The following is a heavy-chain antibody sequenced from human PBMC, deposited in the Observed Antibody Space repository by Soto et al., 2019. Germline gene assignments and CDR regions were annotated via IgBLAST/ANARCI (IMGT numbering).Heavy chain of an antibody. CDR1: GFSFSSYD. D-gene: IGHD3-10*01. CDR3: ARGMIRGVVYYGVEV. Sequence: QEQLVESGGGAVQPGRSLRLSCTASGFSFSSYDMHWVRQAPGEGLEWVSAMSFDGSYNHYADSVKGRFTISRDNSANTLYLQMNGLRPEDTAVYFCARGMIRGVVYYGVEVWGQGTTVTVS. CDR2: MSFDGSYN. V-gene: IGHV3-30*03. J-gene: IGHJ6*02.